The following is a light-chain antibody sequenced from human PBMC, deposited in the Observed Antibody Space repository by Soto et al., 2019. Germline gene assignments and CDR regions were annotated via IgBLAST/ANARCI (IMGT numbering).Light chain of an antibody. J-gene: IGKJ1*01. Sequence: EIVWTQSPGTVSLSPGERATLSGRASQSVDSKYLAWYQQKPGQAPRILIFAASSRATGIPDRFSGSGSGTDFTLTISRLEPGDFAVYYCQQYGYSSWTFGQGTKVDIK. CDR3: QQYGYSSWT. CDR1: QSVDSKY. V-gene: IGKV3-20*01. CDR2: AAS.